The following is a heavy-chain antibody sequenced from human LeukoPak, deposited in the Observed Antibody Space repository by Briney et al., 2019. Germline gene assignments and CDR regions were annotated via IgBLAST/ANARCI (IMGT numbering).Heavy chain of an antibody. V-gene: IGHV3-48*03. CDR1: GFIFSRFE. Sequence: GGSLRLTCAASGFIFSRFEMNWIRQAPGKGLEWISYIDSGGTTILYYADSVRGRFTISRDNAKNSLYLQMSSLRAEDTAVYYCARDPTSHGLIDLWGHGTLVTVSS. D-gene: IGHD2-2*01. J-gene: IGHJ5*02. CDR3: ARDPTSHGLIDL. CDR2: IDSGGTTI.